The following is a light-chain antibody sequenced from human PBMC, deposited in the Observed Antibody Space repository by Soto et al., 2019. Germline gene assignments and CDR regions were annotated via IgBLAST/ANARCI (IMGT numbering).Light chain of an antibody. CDR3: QQYKSYPWT. CDR1: QSIGGW. CDR2: DAS. J-gene: IGKJ1*01. V-gene: IGKV1-5*01. Sequence: DIQMTQSPSTLSASVGDRVTITCRASQSIGGWLAWYQQKPGKAPNLLIYDASSLESWVPSRFGGGGSGTLFTLTISSLRPDDLGTYYCQQYKSYPWTFGQGTKVEIK.